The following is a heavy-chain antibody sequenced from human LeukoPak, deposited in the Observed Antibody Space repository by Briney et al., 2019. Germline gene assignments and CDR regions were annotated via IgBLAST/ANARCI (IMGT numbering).Heavy chain of an antibody. J-gene: IGHJ5*02. V-gene: IGHV1-46*01. Sequence: ASVKVSCKASGYTFTSYYMHWVRQAPGQGLEWMGIINPSGGSTSYAQKFQGGVTMPRDMSTSTVYMELSSLRSEDTAVYYCARNQYQLLNWFDPWGQGTLVTVSS. CDR3: ARNQYQLLNWFDP. D-gene: IGHD2-2*01. CDR1: GYTFTSYY. CDR2: INPSGGST.